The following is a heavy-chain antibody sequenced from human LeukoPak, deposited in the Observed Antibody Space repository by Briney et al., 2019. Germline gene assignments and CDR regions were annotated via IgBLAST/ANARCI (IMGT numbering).Heavy chain of an antibody. CDR1: GFTVSSNY. D-gene: IGHD6-19*01. V-gene: IGHV3-53*05. CDR2: IYSGGST. J-gene: IGHJ6*03. CDR3: AKVGGIVLAVYYYMDV. Sequence: PGGSLRLSCAASGFTVSSNYMSWVRQAPGKGLEWVSVIYSGGSTYYADSVKGRFTISRDNSKNTLYLQMNSLRVEDTAVYYCAKVGGIVLAVYYYMDVWGKGTTVTVS.